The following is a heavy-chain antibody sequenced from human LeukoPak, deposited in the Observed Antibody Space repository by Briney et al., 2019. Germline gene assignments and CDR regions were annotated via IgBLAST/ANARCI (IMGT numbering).Heavy chain of an antibody. D-gene: IGHD6-19*01. V-gene: IGHV6-1*01. CDR3: ARVGGSGWYAFDY. CDR2: TYYRSQWYN. CDR1: GDSVSSNSAT. Sequence: SQTLSLTCAISGDSVSSNSATWSWIRQSPSRGLEWLGRTYYRSQWYNDYAVSVKSRITINPDTSKNQFSLQLNSVTPEDTAVYYCARVGGSGWYAFDYWGQGTLVIVSS. J-gene: IGHJ4*02.